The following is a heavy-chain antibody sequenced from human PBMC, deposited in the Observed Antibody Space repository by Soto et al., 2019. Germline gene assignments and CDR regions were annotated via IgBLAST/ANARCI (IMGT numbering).Heavy chain of an antibody. CDR1: GFIFSDYY. J-gene: IGHJ4*02. CDR2: ISGSGSST. D-gene: IGHD6-25*01. V-gene: IGHV3-11*06. Sequence: PGGSLRLSCAASGFIFSDYYMSWIRQPPGKGLEWISYISGSGSSTNYADSVKGRFTISRDNAKNSLYLQIYSLRAEDTAVYYCAMAQITAQYYFDYWGQAALVTVSA. CDR3: AMAQITAQYYFDY.